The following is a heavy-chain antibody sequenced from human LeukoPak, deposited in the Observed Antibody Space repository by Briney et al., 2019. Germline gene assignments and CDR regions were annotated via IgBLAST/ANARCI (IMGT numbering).Heavy chain of an antibody. J-gene: IGHJ4*02. CDR1: GFTFSSYW. Sequence: AGGSLRLSCAASGFTFSSYWMHWVRQAPGKGLVWVSRISSDGSDTTYADSVKGRLTISRDNAKKMLYLQMNGLRVDDTAVYYCTRAPYHGDYVSWAWGQGTLVTVSS. CDR2: ISSDGSDT. CDR3: TRAPYHGDYVSWA. V-gene: IGHV3-74*01. D-gene: IGHD4-17*01.